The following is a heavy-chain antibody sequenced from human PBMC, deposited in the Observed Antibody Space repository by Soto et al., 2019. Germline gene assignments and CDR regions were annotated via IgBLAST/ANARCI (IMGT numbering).Heavy chain of an antibody. CDR3: ARQRYSSGYYYFDY. Sequence: PSETLSLTCTVSGGSISSGDYYWSWIRQPPGKGLEWIGYIYYSGSTYYNPSLKSRVTISVDTSKNQFSLKLSSVTAADTAVYYCARQRYSSGYYYFDYWGQGTLVTVSS. D-gene: IGHD6-19*01. V-gene: IGHV4-30-4*01. CDR1: GGSISSGDYY. J-gene: IGHJ4*02. CDR2: IYYSGST.